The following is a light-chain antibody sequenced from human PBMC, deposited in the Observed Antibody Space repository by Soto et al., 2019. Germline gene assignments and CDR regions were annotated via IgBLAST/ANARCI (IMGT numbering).Light chain of an antibody. CDR1: RSNIGSNT. V-gene: IGLV1-44*01. CDR2: SNN. Sequence: QSVLTQPPSASGTPGQRVTISCSGSRSNIGSNTVNWYQQLPGTAPKLLIYSNNQRPSGVPDRFSGSKSGTSASLAISGIQSEDEADYYCAAWDDSLNGWVFGGGTKLTVL. CDR3: AAWDDSLNGWV. J-gene: IGLJ3*02.